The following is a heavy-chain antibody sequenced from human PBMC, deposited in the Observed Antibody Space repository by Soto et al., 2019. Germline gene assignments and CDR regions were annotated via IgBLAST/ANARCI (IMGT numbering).Heavy chain of an antibody. CDR2: IYYSGST. CDR3: ARAELVGATDY. J-gene: IGHJ4*02. Sequence: SETLSLTCTVSGGSISSGGYYWSWIRQHPGKGLEWIGYIYYSGSTYYNPSLRSRVTISVDTSKNQFSLKLSSVTAADTAVYYCARAELVGATDYWGQGTLVTVSS. D-gene: IGHD1-26*01. V-gene: IGHV4-31*03. CDR1: GGSISSGGYY.